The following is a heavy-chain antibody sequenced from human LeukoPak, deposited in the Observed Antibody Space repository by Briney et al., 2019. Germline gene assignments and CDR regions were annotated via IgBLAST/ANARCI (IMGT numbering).Heavy chain of an antibody. CDR3: ARGGEFPYYYYGMDV. V-gene: IGHV4-59*01. D-gene: IGHD3-10*01. CDR1: GGSISSYY. CDR2: IYYSGST. J-gene: IGHJ6*02. Sequence: PSETLSLTCTVSGGSISSYYWSWIRQPPGKGLEWIGYIYYSGSTNYNPSLKSRVTMSVDTSKNEFSLKMSSVTAADTAVYYCARGGEFPYYYYGMDVWGQGTTVTVSS.